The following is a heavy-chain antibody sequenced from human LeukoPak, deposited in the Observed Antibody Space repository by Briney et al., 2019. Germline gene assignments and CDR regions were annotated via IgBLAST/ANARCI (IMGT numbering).Heavy chain of an antibody. CDR3: ASSGLYGDYYSRFDY. J-gene: IGHJ4*02. Sequence: SETLSLTCTVSGGSISSSSYYWGWIRQPPGKGLEWIGSINYSGSTYYNPSLKSRVTISVDTSKNQFSLKLSSVTAADTAVYYCASSGLYGDYYSRFDYWGQGTLVTVSS. D-gene: IGHD4-17*01. CDR2: INYSGST. V-gene: IGHV4-39*01. CDR1: GGSISSSSYY.